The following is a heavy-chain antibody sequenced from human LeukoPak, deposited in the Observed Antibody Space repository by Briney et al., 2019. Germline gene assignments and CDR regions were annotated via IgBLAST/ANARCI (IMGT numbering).Heavy chain of an antibody. CDR3: ARDFAKTLLLAALQAFDT. Sequence: PGGSLRLSCAASGFTFSSYAMHWVRQAPGKGLEWVAVISYDGSNKYYADSVKGRFTISRDNAKNSLYLQMNSLRAEDTAVYYCARDFAKTLLLAALQAFDTWGQGTMVTVSS. D-gene: IGHD6-13*01. CDR1: GFTFSSYA. V-gene: IGHV3-30-3*01. CDR2: ISYDGSNK. J-gene: IGHJ3*02.